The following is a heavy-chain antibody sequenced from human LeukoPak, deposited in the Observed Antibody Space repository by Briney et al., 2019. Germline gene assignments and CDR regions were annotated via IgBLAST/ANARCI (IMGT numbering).Heavy chain of an antibody. CDR2: IYPGDSDT. CDR1: GYSLTSYW. D-gene: IGHD6-13*01. J-gene: IGHJ5*02. CDR3: ARRVAAAGTSYWFDP. Sequence: GESLKISCKGSGYSLTSYWIGWVRQMPGKGLEWMGIIYPGDSDTRYSPSFQGQVTISADKSISTAYLQWSSLKASDTAMYYCARRVAAAGTSYWFDPWGQGTLVTVSS. V-gene: IGHV5-51*01.